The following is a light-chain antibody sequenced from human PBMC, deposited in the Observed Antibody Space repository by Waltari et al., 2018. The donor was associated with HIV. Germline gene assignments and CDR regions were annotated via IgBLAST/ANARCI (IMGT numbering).Light chain of an antibody. J-gene: IGKJ5*01. V-gene: IGKV1-5*03. CDR3: QQYHSYSRT. Sequence: DIQMTQSPSPLSASVGDRVPITCRSSQSISTWLAWYQQQPGRAAKLLIYKPSSLHSGVPSRFSGSGSGTEFTLTISSLQPDDFTTYYCQQYHSYSRTFGQGTRLEMK. CDR2: KPS. CDR1: QSISTW.